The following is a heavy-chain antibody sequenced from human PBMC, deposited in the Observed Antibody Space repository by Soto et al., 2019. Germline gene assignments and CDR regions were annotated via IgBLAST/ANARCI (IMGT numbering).Heavy chain of an antibody. CDR3: ARAPRGWNYYYGMDV. Sequence: PSETLSLTCAVYGGSFSGRYWSWVRQPPGKGLEWIGEINHIGSTSYNPSLESRATISVDISKNQFSLKLNSVTAADTAVYYCARAPRGWNYYYGMDVWGQGTTVTVSS. D-gene: IGHD5-12*01. CDR1: GGSFSGRY. V-gene: IGHV4-34*01. J-gene: IGHJ6*02. CDR2: INHIGST.